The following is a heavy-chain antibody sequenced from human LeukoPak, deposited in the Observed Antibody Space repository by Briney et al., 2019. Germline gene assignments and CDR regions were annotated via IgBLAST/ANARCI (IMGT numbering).Heavy chain of an antibody. Sequence: PSETLSLTCAVSGYSISSGYYCGWIRQPPGKGLEWIGSIYHSGSTYYNPSLKRRVTISVDTSKNQFSLKLSSVTAADTAVYYCARIFSYYFYYWGQGTLVTVSS. CDR1: GYSISSGYY. D-gene: IGHD2-15*01. CDR3: ARIFSYYFYY. J-gene: IGHJ4*02. CDR2: IYHSGST. V-gene: IGHV4-38-2*01.